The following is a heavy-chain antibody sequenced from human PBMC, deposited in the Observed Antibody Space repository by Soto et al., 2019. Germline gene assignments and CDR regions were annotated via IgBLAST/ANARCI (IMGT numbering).Heavy chain of an antibody. J-gene: IGHJ4*02. CDR1: GFTFSSYS. Sequence: GGSLRLSCAAPGFTFSSYSMNWVRQAPGKGLEWVSSISSSSSYIYYADSVKGRFTISRDNAKNSLYLQMNSLRAEDTAVYYCARVIVWFGELLSGPLDYWGQGTLVTVSS. D-gene: IGHD3-10*01. CDR2: ISSSSSYI. V-gene: IGHV3-21*01. CDR3: ARVIVWFGELLSGPLDY.